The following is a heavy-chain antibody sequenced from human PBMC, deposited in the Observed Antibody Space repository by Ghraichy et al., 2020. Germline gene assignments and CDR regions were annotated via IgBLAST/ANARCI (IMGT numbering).Heavy chain of an antibody. D-gene: IGHD3-10*01. Sequence: GSLRLSCAASGFIFNKYWMSWVRQAPGKGLEWVANIKQDGSEKYYVDSVKGRFTISRDNAKNSLYLQMNSLRVEDTAVYYCATLYGSGSYSGFGFDYWGQGTLVTVSS. V-gene: IGHV3-7*01. CDR3: ATLYGSGSYSGFGFDY. CDR1: GFIFNKYW. J-gene: IGHJ4*02. CDR2: IKQDGSEK.